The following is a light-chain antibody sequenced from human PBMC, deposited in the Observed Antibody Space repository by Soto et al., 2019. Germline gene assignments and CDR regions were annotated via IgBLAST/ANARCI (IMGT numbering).Light chain of an antibody. CDR3: QQRSDWPWT. J-gene: IGKJ1*01. CDR2: YVS. Sequence: EVLFTQSPATLSLSPGDRATLSCRASQSVSDYLAWYQQKPGKAPRLFIYYVSKRATGIPARFSGSGSGTDFTLTISSPAPEDSELYYCQQRSDWPWTFGQGTKVDIK. CDR1: QSVSDY. V-gene: IGKV3-11*01.